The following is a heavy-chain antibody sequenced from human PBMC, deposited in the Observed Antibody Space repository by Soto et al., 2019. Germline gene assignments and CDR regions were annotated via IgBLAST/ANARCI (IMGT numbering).Heavy chain of an antibody. CDR3: ARERTTRYYDFWSGFGY. CDR2: IWYDGSNK. D-gene: IGHD3-3*01. CDR1: GFTFSSYG. J-gene: IGHJ4*01. V-gene: IGHV3-33*01. Sequence: QVQLVESGGGVVQPGRSLRLSCAASGFTFSSYGMHWVRQAPGKGLEWVAVIWYDGSNKYYADSVKGRFTISRDNSKNTLYLQRNSLRAEDTAVYYCARERTTRYYDFWSGFGYWGHGTLVTVSS.